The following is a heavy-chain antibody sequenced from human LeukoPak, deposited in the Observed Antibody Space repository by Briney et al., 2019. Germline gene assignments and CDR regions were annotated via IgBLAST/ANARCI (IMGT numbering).Heavy chain of an antibody. J-gene: IGHJ5*02. CDR2: INPNSGGT. CDR1: GYTFIGYY. D-gene: IGHD3-3*01. V-gene: IGHV1-2*02. CDR3: AREGERGYQVNWFDP. Sequence: GASVKVSCKASGYTFIGYYMHWVRQAPGQGLEWMGWINPNSGGTNYAQKFQGRVTMTRDTSISTAYMELSRLRSDDTAVYYCAREGERGYQVNWFDPWGQGTLVTVSS.